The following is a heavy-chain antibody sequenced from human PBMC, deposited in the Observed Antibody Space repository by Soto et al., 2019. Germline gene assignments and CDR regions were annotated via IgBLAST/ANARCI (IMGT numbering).Heavy chain of an antibody. D-gene: IGHD1-26*01. CDR2: TYYRSKWYN. V-gene: IGHV6-1*01. CDR1: RDSVSSNNAA. Sequence: SQTLSLTCAISRDSVSSNNAAWNWIRHSPSRGLEWLGRTYYRSKWYNDYAVSVKSRITINPDTSKNQFSLQLNSVTPEDTAVYYCARGGAELAFDIWGQGTMVTVSS. J-gene: IGHJ3*02. CDR3: ARGGAELAFDI.